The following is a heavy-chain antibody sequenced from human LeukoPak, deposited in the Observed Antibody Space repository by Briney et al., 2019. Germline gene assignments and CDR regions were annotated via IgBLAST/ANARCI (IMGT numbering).Heavy chain of an antibody. CDR2: IYYNGST. D-gene: IGHD4-23*01. J-gene: IGHJ6*02. V-gene: IGHV4-34*01. Sequence: SEALSLTCAVYGGSFSGYYWSWIRQPPGKGLERIGAIYYNGSTYCNPSLKSRVSISVDTSKNQFFLKLSSVTAADTAVYYCARHVGHGGIDFTYRGMDVWGQGTTVSVSS. CDR3: ARHVGHGGIDFTYRGMDV. CDR1: GGSFSGYY.